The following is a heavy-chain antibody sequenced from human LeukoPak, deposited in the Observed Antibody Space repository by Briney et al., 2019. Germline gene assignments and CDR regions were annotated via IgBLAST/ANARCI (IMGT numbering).Heavy chain of an antibody. CDR2: ISSSSSYI. V-gene: IGHV3-21*01. CDR3: ARGPGNYHYYYYYMDV. D-gene: IGHD1-7*01. Sequence: PGGSLRLSCAASGFTFSSYSMNWVRQAPGKGLEWVSSISSSSSYIYYADSVKGRFTISRDNAKNSLYLQMNSLRAEDTAVYYCARGPGNYHYYYYYMDVWGKGTTVTVSS. J-gene: IGHJ6*03. CDR1: GFTFSSYS.